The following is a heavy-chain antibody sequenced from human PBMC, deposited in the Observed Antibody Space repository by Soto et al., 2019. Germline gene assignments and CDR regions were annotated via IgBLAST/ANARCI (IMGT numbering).Heavy chain of an antibody. Sequence: PGGSLRLSCAASGFTFSSYSMNWVRQAPGKGLEWVSSISSSSSYIYYADSVKGRFTISRDNAKNSLYLQMNSLRAEDTAVYYCARFVAAAGTYYYYGMDVWGQGTTVTVSS. J-gene: IGHJ6*02. CDR1: GFTFSSYS. CDR2: ISSSSSYI. D-gene: IGHD6-13*01. V-gene: IGHV3-21*01. CDR3: ARFVAAAGTYYYYGMDV.